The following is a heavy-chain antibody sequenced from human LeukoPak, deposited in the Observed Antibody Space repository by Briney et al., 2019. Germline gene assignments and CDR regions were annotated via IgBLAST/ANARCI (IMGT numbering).Heavy chain of an antibody. J-gene: IGHJ4*02. CDR3: AIGGWRSTH. V-gene: IGHV4-61*01. CDR2: IYYTGST. Sequence: LSETLSVTCMVSLGSLSSGSCFWSWIRQPPGRGLEWLGYIYYTGSTNYNPPLKSRVPISEDTSKNHLSLKLTSVPPAVLAMFTCAIGGWRSTHWGQGALVTVSS. CDR1: LGSLSSGSCF. D-gene: IGHD6-19*01.